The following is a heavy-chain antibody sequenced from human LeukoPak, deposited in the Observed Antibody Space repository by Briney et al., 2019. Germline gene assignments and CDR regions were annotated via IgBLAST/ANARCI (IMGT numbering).Heavy chain of an antibody. D-gene: IGHD1/OR15-1a*01. V-gene: IGHV4-38-2*02. CDR3: ARQKWEQQGRDYYFNGLDV. Sequence: SETLSLTCTVSGYSISSGYYWGWIRQPPGKGLEWIGSIYHSGSTYYNPSFTSRVTMSVDRSRNQFSLKLTSVTAADTAVYYCARQKWEQQGRDYYFNGLDVWGPGTTVIVSS. J-gene: IGHJ6*02. CDR1: GYSISSGYY. CDR2: IYHSGST.